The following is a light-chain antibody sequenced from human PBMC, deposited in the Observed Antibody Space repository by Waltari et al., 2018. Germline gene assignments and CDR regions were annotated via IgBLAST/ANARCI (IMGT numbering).Light chain of an antibody. V-gene: IGKV3D-15*01. CDR1: QSAKTS. CDR2: RAS. CDR3: QQYNIWPWT. J-gene: IGKJ1*01. Sequence: DIVMTQSPDSLAVSPGERVSLSCRASQSAKTSLAWYQQTPGQAPRLLLYRASTRAAGVPDRFSGSGSGTEFTLTISSLQSEDSAIYYCQQYNIWPWTFGPGTNVDIK.